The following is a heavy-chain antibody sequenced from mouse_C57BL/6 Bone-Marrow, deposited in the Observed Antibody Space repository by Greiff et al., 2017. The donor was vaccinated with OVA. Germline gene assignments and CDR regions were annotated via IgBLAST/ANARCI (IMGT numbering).Heavy chain of an antibody. CDR3: TRCGYFWYFDA. J-gene: IGHJ1*03. V-gene: IGHV1-15*01. CDR1: GYTFTDYE. CDR2: IDPETGGT. D-gene: IGHD2-3*01. Sequence: VQLQQSGAELVRPGASVTLSCKASGYTFTDYEMHWVKQTPVHGLEWIGAIDPETGGTAYNQKFKGKAILTADKSSSTAYMELRSLTSEDSAVYYCTRCGYFWYFDAWGTGTTVTVSS.